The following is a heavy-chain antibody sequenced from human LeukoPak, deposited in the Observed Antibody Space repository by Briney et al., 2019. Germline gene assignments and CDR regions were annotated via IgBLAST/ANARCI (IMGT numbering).Heavy chain of an antibody. J-gene: IGHJ4*02. CDR1: GGSISSYY. Sequence: SETLSLTCTVSGGSISSYYWSWIRQPPGKGLEWIGYIYYSGSTNYNPSLKSRVTISVDTSKNQFSLKLSSVTAADTAVYYCARGGGYYDILTGYYIPQYYFDYWGQGTLVTVSS. D-gene: IGHD3-9*01. CDR2: IYYSGST. V-gene: IGHV4-59*01. CDR3: ARGGGYYDILTGYYIPQYYFDY.